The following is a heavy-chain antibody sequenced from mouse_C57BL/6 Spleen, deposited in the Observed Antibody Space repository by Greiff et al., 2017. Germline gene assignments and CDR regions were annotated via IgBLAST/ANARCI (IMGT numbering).Heavy chain of an antibody. CDR3: TTYYGSGRFYAMDY. CDR2: IDPENGDT. Sequence: EVQLQQSGAELVRPGASVKLSCTASGFNIKDDYMPWVKQRPEQGLEWIGWIDPENGDTEYASQFQGKATITADTSSNTAYLQLSSLTSEDTAVYYCTTYYGSGRFYAMDYWGQGTSVTVSS. J-gene: IGHJ4*01. D-gene: IGHD1-1*01. CDR1: GFNIKDDY. V-gene: IGHV14-4*01.